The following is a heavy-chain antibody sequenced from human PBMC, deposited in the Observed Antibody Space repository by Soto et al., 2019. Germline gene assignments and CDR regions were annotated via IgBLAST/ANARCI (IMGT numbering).Heavy chain of an antibody. D-gene: IGHD4-17*01. CDR3: ARDKGTVTTGYGMDV. Sequence: SGTLSLTCTVHGGSISRYYWSWIRQPPGKGLEWIGYIYYSGSTNYNPSLKSRVTISVDTSKNQFSLKLSSVTAADTAVYYCARDKGTVTTGYGMDVWGQGTTVTVSS. V-gene: IGHV4-59*01. CDR2: IYYSGST. J-gene: IGHJ6*02. CDR1: GGSISRYY.